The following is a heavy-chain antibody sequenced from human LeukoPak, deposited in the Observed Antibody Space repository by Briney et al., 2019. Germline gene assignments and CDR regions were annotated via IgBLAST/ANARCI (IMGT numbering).Heavy chain of an antibody. V-gene: IGHV3-23*01. CDR3: AKDCRDSSSWYNAFDL. J-gene: IGHJ3*01. D-gene: IGHD6-13*01. CDR2: ISGSGGST. Sequence: GGSLRLSCAASGFTFSSYAMSWVRQAPGKGLEWVSAISGSGGSTYYADSVKGRFTISRDNSKNTLYLQMNSLRAEDTAVYYCAKDCRDSSSWYNAFDLWGQGTLVTVSS. CDR1: GFTFSSYA.